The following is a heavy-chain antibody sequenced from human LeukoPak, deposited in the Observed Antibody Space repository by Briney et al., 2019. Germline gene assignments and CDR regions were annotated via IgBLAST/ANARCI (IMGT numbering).Heavy chain of an antibody. CDR1: GFSFTTYD. CDR3: AKGSIDWYYFDY. Sequence: GGSLRFSCAASGFSFTTYDMHWVRQAPGKGLGWGAVISIDGSHKYWADSVKGRFPISRDNSKNTVYLQMNSLRAEDPAVYYCAKGSIDWYYFDYWGQGTLVTVSS. CDR2: ISIDGSHK. D-gene: IGHD3-3*02. J-gene: IGHJ4*02. V-gene: IGHV3-30*18.